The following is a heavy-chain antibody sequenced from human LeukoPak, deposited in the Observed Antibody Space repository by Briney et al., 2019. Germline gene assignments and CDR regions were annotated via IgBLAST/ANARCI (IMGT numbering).Heavy chain of an antibody. CDR1: GFTFSTYW. CDR3: ASSEEYYYDSSGYAGAFDI. V-gene: IGHV3-11*01. CDR2: ISSSGSTI. J-gene: IGHJ3*02. Sequence: GGSLRLSCSASGFTFSTYWMSWVRQAPGKGLEWVSYISSSGSTIYYADSVKGRFTISRDNAKNSLYLQMNSLRAEDTAVYYCASSEEYYYDSSGYAGAFDIWGQGTMVTVSS. D-gene: IGHD3-22*01.